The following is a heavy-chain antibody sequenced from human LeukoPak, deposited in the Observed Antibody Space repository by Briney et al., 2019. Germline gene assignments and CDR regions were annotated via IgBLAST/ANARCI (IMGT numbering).Heavy chain of an antibody. CDR3: AGDFPPSTVPLRY. V-gene: IGHV1-18*01. CDR1: GYTFSTSV. CDR2: ISGSNGDT. Sequence: ASVKVSCKATGYTFSTSVISWMRQAPGQGLEWMGWISGSNGDTRYAQNLQGRVTMTTDASTSTAYMELRSLRFDDTAVYYCAGDFPPSTVPLRYWGQGTLVTVSS. J-gene: IGHJ4*02. D-gene: IGHD2-2*01.